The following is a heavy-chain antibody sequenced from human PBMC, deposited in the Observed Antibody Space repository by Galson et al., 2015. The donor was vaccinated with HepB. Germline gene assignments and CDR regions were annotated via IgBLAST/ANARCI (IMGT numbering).Heavy chain of an antibody. CDR1: GFTFRDYW. D-gene: IGHD2-21*01. Sequence: LRLSCAVSGFTFRDYWMSWVRQAPGKGLEWVTSIDPDGNEIYSVASVRGRFTISRDNAKNSLFLQMDSLRAEDTAVYFCARAILWGRGTLVTVSS. CDR3: ARAIL. V-gene: IGHV3-7*03. J-gene: IGHJ4*02. CDR2: IDPDGNEI.